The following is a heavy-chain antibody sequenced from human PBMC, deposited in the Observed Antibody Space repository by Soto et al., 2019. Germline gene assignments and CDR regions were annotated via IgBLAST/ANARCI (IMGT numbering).Heavy chain of an antibody. V-gene: IGHV3-23*01. J-gene: IGHJ6*02. CDR3: AKAVYRLYYYGMDV. CDR1: GFPFSSYA. Sequence: GGSLSFSCAASGFPFSSYAMSWVRQAPGKGLEWVSAISGSGGSTYYADSVRGRFTISRDNSKNTLYLQMNSLRAEDTAVYYCAKAVYRLYYYGMDVWGQGTTVTVSS. CDR2: ISGSGGST. D-gene: IGHD1-26*01.